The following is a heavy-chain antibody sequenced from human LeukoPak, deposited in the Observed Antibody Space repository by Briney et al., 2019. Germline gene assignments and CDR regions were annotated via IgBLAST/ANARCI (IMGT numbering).Heavy chain of an antibody. CDR2: INHSGST. CDR1: GGSFSGYY. V-gene: IGHV4-34*01. D-gene: IGHD3-10*01. Sequence: SETPSLTCAVYGGSFSGYYWSWIRQPPGKGLEWIGEINHSGSTNYNPSLKSRVTISVDTSKNQFSLKLSPVTAADTAVYYCARSYRITMVRGNKAFDIWGQGTMVTVSS. CDR3: ARSYRITMVRGNKAFDI. J-gene: IGHJ3*02.